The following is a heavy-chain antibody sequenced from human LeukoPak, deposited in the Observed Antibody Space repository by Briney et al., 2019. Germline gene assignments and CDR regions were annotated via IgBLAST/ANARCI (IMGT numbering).Heavy chain of an antibody. D-gene: IGHD4-17*01. CDR3: ARDLDYGDYGVSEDYFDY. V-gene: IGHV3-7*04. Sequence: GGSLRLSCAASGFTFSSYWMSWVRQAPGKGLEWVANIKQEGSEKYYVDSVKGRFTISRDNAKNSLYLQMNSMRAEDTAVYYCARDLDYGDYGVSEDYFDYWGQGTLVTVSS. J-gene: IGHJ4*02. CDR2: IKQEGSEK. CDR1: GFTFSSYW.